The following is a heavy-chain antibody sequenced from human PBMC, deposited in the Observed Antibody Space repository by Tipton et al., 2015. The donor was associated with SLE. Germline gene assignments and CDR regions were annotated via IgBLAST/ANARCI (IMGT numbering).Heavy chain of an antibody. Sequence: QSGAEVKKPGASVKVSCKASGYTFTSYYMHRVRQAPGQGLEWMGIINPSGGSTSYAQKFQGRVTMTRDTSTSTVYMELSSLRSEDTAVYYCARGPYYGSGSYYKNGAFDIWGQGTMVTVSS. J-gene: IGHJ3*02. CDR2: INPSGGST. V-gene: IGHV1-46*03. CDR3: ARGPYYGSGSYYKNGAFDI. CDR1: GYTFTSYY. D-gene: IGHD3-10*01.